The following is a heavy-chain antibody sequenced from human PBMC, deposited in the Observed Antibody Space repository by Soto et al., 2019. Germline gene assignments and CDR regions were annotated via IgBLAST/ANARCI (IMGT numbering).Heavy chain of an antibody. J-gene: IGHJ3*02. D-gene: IGHD1-1*01. CDR1: GYTFTSYA. Sequence: ASVKVSCKASGYTFTSYALNWVRQAPGQGLEWMGWINTNTGNPTSAQGFTGRFVFSLDTPVSTAYLQIFSLKAEDTAVYYCARVTRNDDAFDIWGQGTLVTVSS. CDR2: INTNTGNP. V-gene: IGHV7-4-1*01. CDR3: ARVTRNDDAFDI.